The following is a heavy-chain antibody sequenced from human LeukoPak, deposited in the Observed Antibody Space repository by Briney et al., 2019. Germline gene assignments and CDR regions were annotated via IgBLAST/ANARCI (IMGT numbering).Heavy chain of an antibody. Sequence: SVKVSCKASGGTLSSYAISWVRQAPGQGLEWMGGIIPIFGTANYAQKFQGRVTITADESTSTAYMELSSLRSGDTAVYYCARDRSYSSGWYYWGQGTLVTVSS. CDR3: ARDRSYSSGWYY. V-gene: IGHV1-69*13. J-gene: IGHJ4*02. CDR1: GGTLSSYA. D-gene: IGHD6-19*01. CDR2: IIPIFGTA.